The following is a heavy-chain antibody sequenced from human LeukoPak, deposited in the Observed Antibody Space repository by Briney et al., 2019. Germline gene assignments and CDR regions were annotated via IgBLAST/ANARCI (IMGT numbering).Heavy chain of an antibody. D-gene: IGHD5-18*01. CDR2: IKSKTDGGTT. Sequence: GGSLRLSCATSGFTFTYACMSWVRQAPGKGLEWVGRIKSKTDGGTTDYAAPVKGRFTISRDDSKNTVFLQMNSLKTEDTAVYYCTAERGYSHIYWGQGTLVTVSS. J-gene: IGHJ4*02. CDR3: TAERGYSHIY. CDR1: GFTFTYAC. V-gene: IGHV3-15*01.